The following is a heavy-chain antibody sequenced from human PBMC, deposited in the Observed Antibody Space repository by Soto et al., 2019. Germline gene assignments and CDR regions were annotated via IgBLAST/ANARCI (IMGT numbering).Heavy chain of an antibody. V-gene: IGHV1-18*01. Sequence: QVQLVQSGAEVKKPGASVKVSCKASGYTLSSYAISWARQAPGQGLEWMGWVSAYNVNTKYAQKLRGRVTLTTDTSKSTAYIELRSLGSDEAAVYHCARDLPPHDHWGQGTLVSVSS. J-gene: IGHJ4*02. CDR1: GYTLSSYA. CDR3: ARDLPPHDH. CDR2: VSAYNVNT.